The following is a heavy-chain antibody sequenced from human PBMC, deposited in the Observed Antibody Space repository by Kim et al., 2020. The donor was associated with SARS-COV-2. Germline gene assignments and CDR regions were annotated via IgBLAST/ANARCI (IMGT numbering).Heavy chain of an antibody. CDR3: ARHVVVPAWGQELRQLDY. V-gene: IGHV1-18*01. CDR2: ISAYNGNT. CDR1: GYTFTSYG. J-gene: IGHJ4*02. Sequence: ASVKVSCKASGYTFTSYGISWVRQAPGQGLEWMGWISAYNGNTNYAQKLQGRVTMTTDTSTSTAYMELRSLRSDDTAVYYCARHVVVPAWGQELRQLDYWGQGTLVTVSS. D-gene: IGHD2-2*01.